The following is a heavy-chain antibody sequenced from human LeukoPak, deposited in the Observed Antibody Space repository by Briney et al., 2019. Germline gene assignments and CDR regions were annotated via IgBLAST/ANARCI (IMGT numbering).Heavy chain of an antibody. V-gene: IGHV1-2*02. Sequence: ASVKVPCKASGYTFTGYYMHWVRQAPGQGLEWMGWINPNSGGTNYAQKFQGRVTMTRDTSSSTAYMELSRLRSDDTAVYYCARDQAAGTFDPWGQGTLVTVSS. J-gene: IGHJ5*02. CDR1: GYTFTGYY. CDR2: INPNSGGT. D-gene: IGHD6-13*01. CDR3: ARDQAAGTFDP.